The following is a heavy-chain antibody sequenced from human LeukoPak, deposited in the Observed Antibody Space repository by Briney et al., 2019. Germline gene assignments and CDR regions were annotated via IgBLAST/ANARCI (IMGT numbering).Heavy chain of an antibody. D-gene: IGHD4-17*01. CDR3: ARVSSYGVGTDY. V-gene: IGHV3-23*01. Sequence: GGSLRLSCAASGFTFSSYAMSWVRQAPGKGLEWVSGISGSGPYTFYTDSVKGRFTISRDNSKNTLYLQMNSLRAEDTAVYYCARVSSYGVGTDYWGQGTLATVSS. CDR2: ISGSGPYT. CDR1: GFTFSSYA. J-gene: IGHJ4*02.